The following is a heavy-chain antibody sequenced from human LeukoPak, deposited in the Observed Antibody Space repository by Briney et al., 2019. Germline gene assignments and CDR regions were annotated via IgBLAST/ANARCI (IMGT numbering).Heavy chain of an antibody. Sequence: PGGSLRLSCAASGFTFSSYSMNWVRQAPGKGLEWVSSISSSSSYIYDADSVKGRFTISRDNAKNSLYLQMNSLRAEDTAVYYCARFSLWFGEPRDGWFDPWGQGTLVTVSS. CDR1: GFTFSSYS. CDR3: ARFSLWFGEPRDGWFDP. V-gene: IGHV3-21*01. D-gene: IGHD3-10*01. CDR2: ISSSSSYI. J-gene: IGHJ5*02.